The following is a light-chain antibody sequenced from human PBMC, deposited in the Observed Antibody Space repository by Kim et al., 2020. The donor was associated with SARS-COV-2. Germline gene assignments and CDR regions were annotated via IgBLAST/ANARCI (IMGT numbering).Light chain of an antibody. CDR3: QSYDTSLTEGV. CDR1: SSNIGAGYD. CDR2: DNN. J-gene: IGLJ3*02. V-gene: IGLV1-40*01. Sequence: QSVLTQPPSVSGAPGQGVTISCTGSSSNIGAGYDVHWYQQLPGTSPKLLIFDNNDRPSGVPDRFSASKSGTSASLAITGLQAEDEADYYCQSYDTSLTEGVFGGGTQLTVL.